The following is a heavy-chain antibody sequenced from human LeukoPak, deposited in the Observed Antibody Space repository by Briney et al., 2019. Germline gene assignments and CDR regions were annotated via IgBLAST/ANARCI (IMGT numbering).Heavy chain of an antibody. CDR1: GDSISGANYY. V-gene: IGHV4-61*02. Sequence: PSETLSLTCTVSGDSISGANYYWTWIRQPADKGLEWIGRISTSGGTSYHPSLKSRVTISVDTSKNQFFLNLNSVTAADTAVYYCARVGYYGSGSPYGMDVWGQGTTVTVSS. CDR3: ARVGYYGSGSPYGMDV. J-gene: IGHJ6*02. D-gene: IGHD3-10*01. CDR2: ISTSGGT.